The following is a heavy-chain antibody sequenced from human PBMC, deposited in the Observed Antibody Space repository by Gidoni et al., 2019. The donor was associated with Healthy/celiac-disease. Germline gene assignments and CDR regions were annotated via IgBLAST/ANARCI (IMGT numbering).Heavy chain of an antibody. CDR1: VGSIRSGGYY. V-gene: IGHV4-31*03. Sequence: QVQLQESGPGLVKPSQTLSLTCTVSVGSIRSGGYYWSWIRQHPGKGLEWIGYIYYSGSTYYNPSLKSRVTIAVDTSKNQLSLKLSSVTAADTAVYYGARATLEMATISHFDYWGQGTLVTVSS. CDR3: ARATLEMATISHFDY. CDR2: IYYSGST. D-gene: IGHD5-12*01. J-gene: IGHJ4*02.